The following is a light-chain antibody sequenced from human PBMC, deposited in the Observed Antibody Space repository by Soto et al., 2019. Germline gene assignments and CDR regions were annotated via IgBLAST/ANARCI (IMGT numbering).Light chain of an antibody. CDR1: QSVSSSY. Sequence: EIVLTQSPGTLSLSPGERATLSCRASQSVSSSYLAWYQQKPGQPPRLLIFDASTGATGIPDRFSGSGSGTDFTLTIRRLEPEDFAVYYCQLYGRSPPSWTFGQGTTVEIQ. V-gene: IGKV3-20*01. CDR2: DAS. CDR3: QLYGRSPPSWT. J-gene: IGKJ1*01.